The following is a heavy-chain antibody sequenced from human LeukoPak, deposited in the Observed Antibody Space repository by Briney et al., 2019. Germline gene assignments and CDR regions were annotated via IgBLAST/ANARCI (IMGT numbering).Heavy chain of an antibody. CDR3: AKDASGSYCPDY. CDR1: GFTFSVYA. D-gene: IGHD1-26*01. V-gene: IGHV3-23*01. J-gene: IGHJ4*02. CDR2: ISGSGANT. Sequence: PGGSLRLSCAASGFTFSVYAMSWVRQAPGKGLGWVSGISGSGANTHYADSVKGRFSISRDSSKNTLYLQMNSLRAEDTATYYCAKDASGSYCPDYWGQGTLVTVSS.